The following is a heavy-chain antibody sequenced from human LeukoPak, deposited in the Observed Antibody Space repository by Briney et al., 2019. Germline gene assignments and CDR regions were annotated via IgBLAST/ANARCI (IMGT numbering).Heavy chain of an antibody. J-gene: IGHJ4*02. CDR2: IIPIFGTA. V-gene: IGHV1-69*01. Sequence: GASVKVSCKASGGTFSRLTISWVRQAPGQGLEWMGGIIPIFGTANYAQKFQGRVTITADESTSTAYMELSSLRSEDTAVYYCARGKVGAPVDYWGQGTLVTVSS. D-gene: IGHD1-26*01. CDR1: GGTFSRLT. CDR3: ARGKVGAPVDY.